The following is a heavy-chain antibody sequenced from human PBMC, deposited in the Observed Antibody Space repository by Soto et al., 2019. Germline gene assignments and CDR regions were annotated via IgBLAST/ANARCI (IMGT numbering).Heavy chain of an antibody. J-gene: IGHJ4*02. D-gene: IGHD2-21*02. CDR1: GYTFTSYV. CDR3: ATYCGGDCYPTVVFDY. CDR2: ISAYNGNT. V-gene: IGHV1-18*01. Sequence: ASVKVSCKASGYTFTSYVISWVRQAPGQGLEWMGWISAYNGNTNYAQKLQGRVTMTTDTSTSTAYMELRSLRSDDTAVYYCATYCGGDCYPTVVFDYWGQGTLVTVSS.